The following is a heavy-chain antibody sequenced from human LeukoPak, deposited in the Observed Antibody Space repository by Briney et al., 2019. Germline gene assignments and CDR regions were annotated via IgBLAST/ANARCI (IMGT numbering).Heavy chain of an antibody. Sequence: ETLSLTCTVSGASISRSDYFWGWIRQPPGNGLEWIGSIYYSGSTYYSPSLKGRVTISVDTSKNQFSLKLNSVTAADTAVYYCARSSEYGDPFNYWGQGTLVTVSS. CDR3: ARSSEYGDPFNY. CDR2: IYYSGST. V-gene: IGHV4-39*01. CDR1: GASISRSDYF. D-gene: IGHD4-17*01. J-gene: IGHJ4*02.